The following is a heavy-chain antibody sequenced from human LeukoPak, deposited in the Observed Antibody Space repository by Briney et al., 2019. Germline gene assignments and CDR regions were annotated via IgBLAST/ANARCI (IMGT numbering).Heavy chain of an antibody. V-gene: IGHV4-30-4*01. CDR3: ARVEQTSDAFDI. CDR1: GGSISSGDYY. D-gene: IGHD1/OR15-1a*01. CDR2: IYYSGST. Sequence: SETLSLTRTVSGGSISSGDYYWSWIRQPPGKGLEWIGYIYYSGSTYYNPSLKSRVTISVDTSKNQFSLKLSSVTAADTAVYYCARVEQTSDAFDIWGQGTMVTVSS. J-gene: IGHJ3*02.